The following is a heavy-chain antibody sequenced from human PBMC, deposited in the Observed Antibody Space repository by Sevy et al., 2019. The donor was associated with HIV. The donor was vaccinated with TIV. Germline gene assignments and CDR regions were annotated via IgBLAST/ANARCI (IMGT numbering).Heavy chain of an antibody. J-gene: IGHJ6*02. V-gene: IGHV3-7*01. CDR2: IKGDGSEI. Sequence: GGSLRLSCAASGFTFSYYRMSWVRQAPGKGLEWVANIKGDGSEIYYVDSVKGRFTISRDNAKNSLFLEMNSLRAEDTAVYYCARDGRVLLLWFRELSYYYYGMDVWGQGTTVTVSS. CDR3: ARDGRVLLLWFRELSYYYYGMDV. D-gene: IGHD3-10*01. CDR1: GFTFSYYR.